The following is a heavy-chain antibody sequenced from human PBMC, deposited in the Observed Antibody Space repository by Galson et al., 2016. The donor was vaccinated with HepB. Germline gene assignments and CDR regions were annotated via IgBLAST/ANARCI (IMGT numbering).Heavy chain of an antibody. Sequence: SLRLSCAASGFSFSSYNMNWVRQAPGKGLEWVSVIRGGGDTFYADSVNGRFAVSRDNSKNTLFLRMNSLKADDTAVYYCAKSSAYGTTWFGKIDNWGQGTLVIVSS. D-gene: IGHD3-10*01. CDR1: GFSFSSYN. J-gene: IGHJ4*02. CDR3: AKSSAYGTTWFGKIDN. CDR2: IRGGGDT. V-gene: IGHV3-23*01.